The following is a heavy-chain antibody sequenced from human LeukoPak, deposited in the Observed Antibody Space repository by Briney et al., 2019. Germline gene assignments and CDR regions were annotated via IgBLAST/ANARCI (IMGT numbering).Heavy chain of an antibody. CDR1: GYSISSGYF. CDR2: IYPSGST. Sequence: PSETLTLTCTVSGYSISSGYFWGWIRQSPVKGLERIGSIYPSGSTYYNPSLKSRITISVDTSKNQFSLKLSSVTAADTAVYYCASLRERSYYARGFDYWGQGTLVTVSS. CDR3: ASLRERSYYARGFDY. D-gene: IGHD1-26*01. V-gene: IGHV4-38-2*02. J-gene: IGHJ4*02.